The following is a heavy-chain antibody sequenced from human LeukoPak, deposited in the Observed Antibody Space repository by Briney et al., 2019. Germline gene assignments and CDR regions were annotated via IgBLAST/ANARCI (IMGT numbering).Heavy chain of an antibody. CDR1: GFTFSSYG. CDR2: IRYDGSNK. Sequence: GGSLRLSCSASGFTFSSYGMHWVRQAPGKGLEWVAFIRYDGSNKYYADSVKGRFTISRDNAKNSLYLQMTSLGVEDTAVYYCARGVWFGESLGSGADYWGQGTLVTVSS. D-gene: IGHD3-10*01. V-gene: IGHV3-30*02. J-gene: IGHJ4*02. CDR3: ARGVWFGESLGSGADY.